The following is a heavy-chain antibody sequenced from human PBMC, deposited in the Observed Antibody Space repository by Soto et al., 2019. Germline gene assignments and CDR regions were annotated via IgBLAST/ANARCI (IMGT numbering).Heavy chain of an antibody. V-gene: IGHV4-39*01. J-gene: IGHJ6*03. CDR2: IYYSGST. CDR3: AISPVGYCSSTSCFDRYYYYYYMDV. D-gene: IGHD2-2*03. Sequence: SETLSLTCTVSGGSISSSSYYWGWIRQPPGKELEWIGSIYYSGSTYYNPSLKSRAAISVDTSKNQFSLKLSSVTAADTAAYYCAISPVGYCSSTSCFDRYYYYYYMDVWGKGTTVTVS. CDR1: GGSISSSSYY.